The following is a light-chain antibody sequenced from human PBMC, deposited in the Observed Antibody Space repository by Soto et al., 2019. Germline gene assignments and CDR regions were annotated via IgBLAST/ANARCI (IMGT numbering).Light chain of an antibody. CDR3: QQYTSSPLT. Sequence: EIVLTHSPDTLSLSPGERATLSCRASQSVGNNYLAWYQQRPCQAPRLVIYGASNRATGIPDRFSAWGSGTDFTLTISRLEPEECAVYYCQQYTSSPLTFGQGTKVDIK. J-gene: IGKJ1*01. CDR2: GAS. V-gene: IGKV3-20*01. CDR1: QSVGNNY.